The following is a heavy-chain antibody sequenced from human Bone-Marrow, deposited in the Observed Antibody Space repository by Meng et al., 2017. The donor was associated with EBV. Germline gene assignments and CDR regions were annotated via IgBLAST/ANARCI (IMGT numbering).Heavy chain of an antibody. CDR2: INPTGGST. CDR1: VDTRTIYQ. J-gene: IGHJ4*02. Sequence: QGRLRRARAEVKKPGASGKVSYKSAVDTRTIYQMDGVRQAPGQGLEWMGIINPTGGSTNYAQKFQGRVTMTRDTSTTTVYMELSSLRSEDAAVYYCVREVLTPRDYWGQGTLVTVSS. D-gene: IGHD3-16*01. CDR3: VREVLTPRDY. V-gene: IGHV1-46*01.